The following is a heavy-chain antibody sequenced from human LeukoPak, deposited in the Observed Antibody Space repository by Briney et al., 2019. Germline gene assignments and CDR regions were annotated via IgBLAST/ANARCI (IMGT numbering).Heavy chain of an antibody. J-gene: IGHJ4*02. CDR1: GFTFSSYS. CDR3: ARVGYSSGWYEENY. V-gene: IGHV3-21*01. Sequence: GGSLRLSCAASGFTFSSYSMNWVRQAPGKGLEWVSSISSSSSYIYYADSVKGRFTISRDNAKNSLYLQMNSLRAEDTAVYYCARVGYSSGWYEENYWGQGTLVTVSS. CDR2: ISSSSSYI. D-gene: IGHD6-19*01.